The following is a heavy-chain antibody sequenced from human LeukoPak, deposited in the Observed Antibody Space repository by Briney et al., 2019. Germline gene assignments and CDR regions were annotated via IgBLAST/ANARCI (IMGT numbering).Heavy chain of an antibody. J-gene: IGHJ3*02. CDR1: GGSLSSYY. CDR3: ARVESYPLRNAFDI. V-gene: IGHV4-59*01. Sequence: SETLSLTCTVSGGSLSSYYWSWIRQPPGKGLAWIGYIYYSGSTNYNPPLKSRVTISVDTSKNQFSLKLSSVTAADTAVYYCARVESYPLRNAFDIWGQGTMVTVSS. D-gene: IGHD1-14*01. CDR2: IYYSGST.